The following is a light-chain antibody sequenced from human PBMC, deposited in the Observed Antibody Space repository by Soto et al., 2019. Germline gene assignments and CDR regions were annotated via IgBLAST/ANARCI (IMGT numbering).Light chain of an antibody. Sequence: QSALTQPASVSGSPGQSITISCTGTSSDVGGYNYVSWYQQHPGKAPKLMIYDVSNRPSGVSNRFSGSKSGNTASLTISGLQDEDEADYYCSSYTRSSTLVVFGTGTKLTVL. CDR3: SSYTRSSTLVV. CDR1: SSDVGGYNY. J-gene: IGLJ1*01. CDR2: DVS. V-gene: IGLV2-14*01.